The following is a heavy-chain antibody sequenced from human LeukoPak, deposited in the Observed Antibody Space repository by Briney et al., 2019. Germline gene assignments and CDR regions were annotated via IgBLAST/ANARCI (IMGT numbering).Heavy chain of an antibody. J-gene: IGHJ4*02. Sequence: PSETLSLTCAVYGGSFSGYYWSWIRQPPGKGLEWIGEINHSGSTNYSPSLKSRVTISVDTSKNQFSLKLSSVTAADTAVYYCARGPRYYYGSGRLDYWGQGTLVTVSS. CDR1: GGSFSGYY. D-gene: IGHD3-10*01. CDR3: ARGPRYYYGSGRLDY. CDR2: INHSGST. V-gene: IGHV4-34*01.